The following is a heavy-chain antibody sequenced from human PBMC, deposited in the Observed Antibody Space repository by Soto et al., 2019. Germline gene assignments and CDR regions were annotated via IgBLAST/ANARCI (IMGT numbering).Heavy chain of an antibody. CDR1: GYTLTELS. CDR3: ATGPPIDCSGGSCSGMDV. J-gene: IGHJ6*02. D-gene: IGHD2-15*01. CDR2: FDPEDGET. V-gene: IGHV1-24*01. Sequence: ASVKVSCKVSGYTLTELSMHWVRQAPGKGLEWMGGFDPEDGETIYAQKFQGRVTMTEDTSTDTAYMELSSLRSEDTAVYYCATGPPIDCSGGSCSGMDVWGQGTTVTVSS.